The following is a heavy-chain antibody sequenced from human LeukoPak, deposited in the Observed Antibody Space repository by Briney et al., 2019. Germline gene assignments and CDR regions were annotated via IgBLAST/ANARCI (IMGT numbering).Heavy chain of an antibody. CDR3: ARDQGIFDY. V-gene: IGHV3-48*02. CDR1: GFTFSSYS. CDR2: ISSSSKTI. J-gene: IGHJ4*02. Sequence: GGSLRLSCAASGFTFSSYSMNWVRQAPGKGLEWVSYISSSSKTIYYAGSVRGRFTISRDNAKNSLYLQMNSLRDKDSAVYYCARDQGIFDYWGQGTLVTVSS.